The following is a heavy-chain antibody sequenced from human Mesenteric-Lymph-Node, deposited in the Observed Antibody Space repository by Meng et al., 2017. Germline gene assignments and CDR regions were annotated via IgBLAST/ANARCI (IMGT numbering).Heavy chain of an antibody. J-gene: IGHJ4*02. CDR2: IYGDGST. CDR3: AGRVMGAAAYDF. V-gene: IGHV3-53*02. Sequence: EVQLGETGGDLIQPGKSLRISCAASGVSVSGNYMTWVGQAPGKGLEWVSLIYGDGSTLYADSVKGRFTISRDNSKNTVYLQMNSLRVEDTAVYHCAGRVMGAAAYDFWGQGTLVTVSS. CDR1: GVSVSGNY. D-gene: IGHD6-13*01.